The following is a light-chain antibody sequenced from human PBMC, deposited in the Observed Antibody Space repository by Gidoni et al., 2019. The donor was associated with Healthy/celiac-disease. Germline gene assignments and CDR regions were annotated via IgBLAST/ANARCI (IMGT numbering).Light chain of an antibody. Sequence: DIQMTQSPSSLSASVGDRVTITCQASHDISNYLNWYQQKPGQAPKLLIYDASNLKTGVPSRFSGSGSGTDFTFTISSLQPEDIATYYCQHYDNLSYTYTFGQGTKLEIK. CDR2: DAS. CDR1: HDISNY. J-gene: IGKJ2*01. V-gene: IGKV1-33*01. CDR3: QHYDNLSYTYT.